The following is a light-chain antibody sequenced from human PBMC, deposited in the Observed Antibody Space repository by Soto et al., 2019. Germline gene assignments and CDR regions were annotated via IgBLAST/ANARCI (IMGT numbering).Light chain of an antibody. CDR3: QKYHGAPSLT. J-gene: IGKJ4*01. Sequence: DIQMTQSPSSLSASVGDRVTITCRASQGVSNFLAWYQQKPGKVPKLLIYAASTLQSGVPSRFSGSGSGTDFTLTISSLQPEDVATYYCQKYHGAPSLTFGGGTKVEIK. V-gene: IGKV1-27*01. CDR2: AAS. CDR1: QGVSNF.